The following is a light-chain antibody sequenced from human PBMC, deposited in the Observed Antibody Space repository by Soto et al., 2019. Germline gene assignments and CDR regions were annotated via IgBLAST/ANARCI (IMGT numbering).Light chain of an antibody. CDR2: DAS. Sequence: EIVLTQSPATLSLSPGERAILSCRTSQSVSSSLAWYQHKPGQAPRLLIYDASNRASNIPGRFSGSGSGIDFTLTITSLQPEDFAIYYCHQRANWPHSFGQGTKLEIK. CDR1: QSVSSS. CDR3: HQRANWPHS. V-gene: IGKV3-11*01. J-gene: IGKJ2*03.